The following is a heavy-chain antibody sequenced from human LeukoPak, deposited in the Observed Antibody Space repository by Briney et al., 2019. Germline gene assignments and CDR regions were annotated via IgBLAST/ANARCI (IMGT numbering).Heavy chain of an antibody. Sequence: PGESLRLSCAASGFPFSTYSMNWVRQAPGKGLEWVSYISSTSGSTIYYADSVKGRFTISRDNAKNSLYLQMNSLRAEDTAVYYCARRYCSSTSCLLDYWGQGTLVTVSS. D-gene: IGHD2-2*01. V-gene: IGHV3-48*04. J-gene: IGHJ4*02. CDR2: ISSTSGSTI. CDR3: ARRYCSSTSCLLDY. CDR1: GFPFSTYS.